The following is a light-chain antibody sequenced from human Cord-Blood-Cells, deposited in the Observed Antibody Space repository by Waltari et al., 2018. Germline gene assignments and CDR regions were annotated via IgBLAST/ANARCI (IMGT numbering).Light chain of an antibody. Sequence: QSALTQPASVSGSPGQSITISCTGTSSDVGSYNLVPWYQQHPGQAPNLMIYEVSTRHSGVSNRFAGSKTGNTVSPTITGLQAEDEADYSCCSYEGSSTLVFGGGTKLTVL. CDR2: EVS. CDR1: SSDVGSYNL. V-gene: IGLV2-23*02. J-gene: IGLJ2*01. CDR3: CSYEGSSTLV.